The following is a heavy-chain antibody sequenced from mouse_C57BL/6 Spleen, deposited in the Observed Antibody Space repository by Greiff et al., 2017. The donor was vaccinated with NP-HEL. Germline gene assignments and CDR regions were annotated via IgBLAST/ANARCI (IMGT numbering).Heavy chain of an antibody. CDR1: GYTFTSYW. V-gene: IGHV1-69*01. J-gene: IGHJ1*03. CDR2: IDPSDSYT. CDR3: ARELLSYFDV. Sequence: QVQLQQPGAELVMPGASVKLSCKASGYTFTSYWMHWVKQRPGQGLEWIGEIDPSDSYTNYNQKFKGKSTLTVDKSSSTAYMQLSSLTSEDSAVYYCARELLSYFDVWGTGTTVTVSS.